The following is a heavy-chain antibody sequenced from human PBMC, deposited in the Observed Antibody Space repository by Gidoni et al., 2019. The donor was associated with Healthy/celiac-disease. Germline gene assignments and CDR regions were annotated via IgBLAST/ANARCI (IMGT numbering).Heavy chain of an antibody. J-gene: IGHJ4*02. V-gene: IGHV3-9*01. CDR2: ISWNSGSI. Sequence: EVQLVESGGGLVPPGSSLRLSCAASGFTLDAYAMHWVRQAPGKGREWVSGISWNSGSIGYADSVKGRFTISRDNAKNSLYLQMNSLRAEDTALYYCVKEDCSGGSCYSPYFDYWGQGTLVTVSS. CDR3: VKEDCSGGSCYSPYFDY. D-gene: IGHD2-15*01. CDR1: GFTLDAYA.